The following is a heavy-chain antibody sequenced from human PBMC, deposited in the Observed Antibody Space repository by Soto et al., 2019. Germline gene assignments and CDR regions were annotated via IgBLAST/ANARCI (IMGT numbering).Heavy chain of an antibody. D-gene: IGHD6-13*01. CDR1: GGSISSYY. Sequence: TLSLTCPVSGGSISSYYWSWIRQPPGKGLEWIGYIYYSGSTNYNPSLKSRVTISVDTSKNQFSLKLSSVTAADTAVYYCARLGAAAGIYYYYYGMDVWGQGTTVTVSS. CDR3: ARLGAAAGIYYYYYGMDV. J-gene: IGHJ6*02. CDR2: IYYSGST. V-gene: IGHV4-59*01.